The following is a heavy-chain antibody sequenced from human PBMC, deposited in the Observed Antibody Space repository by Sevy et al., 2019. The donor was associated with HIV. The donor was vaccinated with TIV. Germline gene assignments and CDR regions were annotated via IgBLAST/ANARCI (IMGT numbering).Heavy chain of an antibody. CDR3: AREGRVFYGSGTYYNDWYFDL. Sequence: SETLYLTCTVSGFSVSSDNYWGWLRQSPGKGLQWIGSSYHSGTTYYNSSLNSRVTISVDTSRNRFSLRLNSVTAADTALYFCAREGRVFYGSGTYYNDWYFDLWGRGTLVTVSS. J-gene: IGHJ2*01. CDR2: SYHSGTT. V-gene: IGHV4-38-2*02. D-gene: IGHD3-10*01. CDR1: GFSVSSDNY.